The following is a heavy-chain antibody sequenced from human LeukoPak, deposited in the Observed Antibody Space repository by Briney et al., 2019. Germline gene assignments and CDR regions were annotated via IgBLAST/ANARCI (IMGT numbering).Heavy chain of an antibody. CDR3: ANWPLGLAVAGTG. J-gene: IGHJ4*02. V-gene: IGHV3-23*01. D-gene: IGHD6-19*01. CDR1: GFTFSIYA. Sequence: GGSLRLSCAASGFTFSIYAMSWVRQAPGKGLEWVSVVSGGSDNTYYADSVKGRFTISRDNSKNTLYLQMNSLRAEDTAVYYCANWPLGLAVAGTGWGQGTLVTVSS. CDR2: VSGGSDNT.